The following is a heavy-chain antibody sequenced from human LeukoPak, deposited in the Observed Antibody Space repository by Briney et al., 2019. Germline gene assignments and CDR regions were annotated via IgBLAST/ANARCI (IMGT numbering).Heavy chain of an antibody. CDR1: DGSISGYY. V-gene: IGHV4-4*07. CDR3: ARGPQDYGGHSDYNDGFDI. D-gene: IGHD4-23*01. J-gene: IGHJ3*02. CDR2: IYTSGST. Sequence: PSETLSLTCTVSDGSISGYYWSWIRQPAGTVREWTGRIYTSGSTNYNPSLKSRVTMSVDTSKNHFSLKLSSVTAADTAVYYCARGPQDYGGHSDYNDGFDIWGQGTMVTVSS.